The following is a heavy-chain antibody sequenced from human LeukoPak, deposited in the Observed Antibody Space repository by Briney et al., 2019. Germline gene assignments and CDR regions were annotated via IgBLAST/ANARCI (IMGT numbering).Heavy chain of an antibody. CDR2: ISSGSSDI. D-gene: IGHD2-15*01. J-gene: IGHJ5*02. Sequence: GRSLRLSCVASGFPFSKYSMNWVRQAPGKGLEWVSYISSGSSDIYYAGSVKGRFTISRDNAKNSLYLQMNSLRAEDTAVYYCARDARGYYNWFDPWGQGTLVTVSS. V-gene: IGHV3-21*05. CDR1: GFPFSKYS. CDR3: ARDARGYYNWFDP.